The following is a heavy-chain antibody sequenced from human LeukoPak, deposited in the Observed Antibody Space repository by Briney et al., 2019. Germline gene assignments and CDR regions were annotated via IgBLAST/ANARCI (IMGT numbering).Heavy chain of an antibody. Sequence: SVKVSCTASGGTFSSYAISWVRQAPGQGLEWMGRIIPILGIANYAQKFQGRVTITADKSTSTAYMELSSLRSEDTAVYYCARDLRTLGIAVAGTEDYWGQGTLVTVSS. CDR3: ARDLRTLGIAVAGTEDY. D-gene: IGHD6-19*01. CDR1: GGTFSSYA. V-gene: IGHV1-69*04. CDR2: IIPILGIA. J-gene: IGHJ4*02.